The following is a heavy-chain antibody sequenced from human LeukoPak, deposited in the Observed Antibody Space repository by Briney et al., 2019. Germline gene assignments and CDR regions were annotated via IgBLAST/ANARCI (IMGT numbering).Heavy chain of an antibody. D-gene: IGHD4/OR15-4a*01. Sequence: GGSLRLSCAASGFTVSSNYMSWVRQAPGKGLEWVSVIYSGGSTHYPDSVKGRFTISRDNSRNTLYLQMNSLRAEDTAVYYCARGRPNYYFGCWGQGTLVTVSS. CDR2: IYSGGST. V-gene: IGHV3-66*01. CDR1: GFTVSSNY. CDR3: ARGRPNYYFGC. J-gene: IGHJ4*02.